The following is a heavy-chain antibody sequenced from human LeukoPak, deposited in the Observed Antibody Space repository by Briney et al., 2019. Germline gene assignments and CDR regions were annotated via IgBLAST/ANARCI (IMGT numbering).Heavy chain of an antibody. CDR2: ISGSGGST. CDR3: AKAGGRGSGSYWWSFDY. J-gene: IGHJ4*02. CDR1: GFTFSGYA. Sequence: SGGSLRLSCAASGFTFSGYAMSWVRQAPGKGLEWVSTISGSGGSTYYADSVKGRFTISRDTSKNAVYLQMNTLRAEDTAVSYCAKAGGRGSGSYWWSFDYWGQGTLVTVSS. D-gene: IGHD3-10*01. V-gene: IGHV3-23*01.